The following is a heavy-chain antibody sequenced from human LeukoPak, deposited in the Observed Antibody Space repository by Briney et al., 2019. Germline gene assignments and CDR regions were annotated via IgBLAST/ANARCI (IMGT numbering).Heavy chain of an antibody. CDR1: GFTFSSYA. CDR3: AKRGDYYDILTGYSYYYGMDV. V-gene: IGHV3-23*01. J-gene: IGHJ6*02. D-gene: IGHD3-9*01. CDR2: ISGSGGST. Sequence: GGSLRLSCAASGFTFSSYAMSWVRQAPGKGLEWVSAISGSGGSTYYADSVKGRLTISRDNSKNTLYLQMNSLRAEDTAVYYCAKRGDYYDILTGYSYYYGMDVWGQGTTVTVSS.